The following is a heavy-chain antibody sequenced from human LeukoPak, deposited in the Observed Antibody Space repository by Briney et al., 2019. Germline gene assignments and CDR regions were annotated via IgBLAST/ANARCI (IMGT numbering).Heavy chain of an antibody. CDR3: AKARYYYGSGSYYTDDAFDI. V-gene: IGHV3-23*01. Sequence: EGSLRLSCAASGFTFSSYTMSWVRQAPGKGLEWVSAISGSGGSTYYADSVKGRFTISRDNSKNTLYLQLNSLRAEDAAVYYCAKARYYYGSGSYYTDDAFDIWGQGTMVTVSS. CDR1: GFTFSSYT. CDR2: ISGSGGST. D-gene: IGHD3-10*01. J-gene: IGHJ3*02.